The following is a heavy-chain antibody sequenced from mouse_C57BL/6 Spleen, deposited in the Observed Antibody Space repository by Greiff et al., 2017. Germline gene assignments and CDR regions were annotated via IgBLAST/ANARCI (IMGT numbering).Heavy chain of an antibody. V-gene: IGHV1-80*01. CDR3: ASNDYEEGSYYAMDY. CDR1: GYAFSGYW. J-gene: IGHJ4*01. Sequence: QVQLQQSGAELVKPGASVKISCKASGYAFSGYWMNWVKQRPGKGLEWIGQIYPGDGDTNYNGKFKGKATLTADKSSSTAYMQLSRVTSEDSAVYFCASNDYEEGSYYAMDYWGQGTSVTVSS. D-gene: IGHD2-4*01. CDR2: IYPGDGDT.